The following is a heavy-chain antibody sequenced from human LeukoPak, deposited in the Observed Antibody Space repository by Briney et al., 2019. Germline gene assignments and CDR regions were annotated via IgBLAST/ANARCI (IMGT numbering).Heavy chain of an antibody. CDR3: ARDRWGYSYGGD. CDR2: IKQDGSEK. V-gene: IGHV3-7*01. J-gene: IGHJ4*02. D-gene: IGHD5-18*01. Sequence: GGSLRLSCAASGFTFSNYWMSWVRQAPGKGLEWVANIKQDGSEKYYVDSVRGRFTISRDNAKNSLYLQMNSLRAEDTAVYYCARDRWGYSYGGDWGQGTLVTVSS. CDR1: GFTFSNYW.